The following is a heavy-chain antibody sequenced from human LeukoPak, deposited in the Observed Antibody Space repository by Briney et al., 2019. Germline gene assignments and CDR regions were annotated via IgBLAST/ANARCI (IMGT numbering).Heavy chain of an antibody. J-gene: IGHJ3*02. CDR1: GGTFSSYA. D-gene: IGHD3-3*01. Sequence: ASVKVSCKASGGTFSSYAISWVRQAPGQGLEWMGRIIPILGIANYAQKFQGRVTITADKSTSTAYMELSSLRSEDTAVYYCARGKTYYDFWSGIDAFDIWGQGTMVTVSS. V-gene: IGHV1-69*04. CDR2: IIPILGIA. CDR3: ARGKTYYDFWSGIDAFDI.